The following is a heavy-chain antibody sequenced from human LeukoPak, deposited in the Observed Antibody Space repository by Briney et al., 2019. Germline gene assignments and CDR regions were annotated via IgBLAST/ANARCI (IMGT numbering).Heavy chain of an antibody. J-gene: IGHJ5*02. Sequence: GESLKISCKGSGYSFTSYWIGWVRQMPGKGLEWMGIIYPGDSDTRYSPSFQGQVTISADKSISTAYLQWSSLKASDTAMYYCARPNLYCSSTSCYEAAWFDPWGQGALVTVSS. D-gene: IGHD2-2*01. CDR3: ARPNLYCSSTSCYEAAWFDP. CDR2: IYPGDSDT. CDR1: GYSFTSYW. V-gene: IGHV5-51*01.